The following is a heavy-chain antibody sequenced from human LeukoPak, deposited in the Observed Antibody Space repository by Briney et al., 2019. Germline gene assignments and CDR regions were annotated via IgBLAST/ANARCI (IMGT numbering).Heavy chain of an antibody. D-gene: IGHD6-19*01. CDR1: GXSISTYY. Sequence: SETLSLTCTVSGXSISTYYWSWIRQPPGKGLEWIGYIYYSGTTNYNPSLKSQVTISVDTSKDQFSLKLSSVTAADTAVYYCARLRYSSGQDYWGQGTLVTVSS. CDR3: ARLRYSSGQDY. CDR2: IYYSGTT. V-gene: IGHV4-59*01. J-gene: IGHJ4*02.